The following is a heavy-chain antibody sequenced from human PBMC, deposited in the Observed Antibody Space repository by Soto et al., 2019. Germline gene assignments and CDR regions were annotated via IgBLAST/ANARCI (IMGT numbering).Heavy chain of an antibody. J-gene: IGHJ6*02. V-gene: IGHV3-30*18. Sequence: SLRLSCAASGFTFSSYGMHWVRQAPGKGLEWVAVISYDGSNKYYADSVKGRFTISRDNSKNTLYLQMNSLRAEDTAVYYCAKDHVAGTLYYCYGMDVWGQGTTVTVSS. D-gene: IGHD6-19*01. CDR3: AKDHVAGTLYYCYGMDV. CDR1: GFTFSSYG. CDR2: ISYDGSNK.